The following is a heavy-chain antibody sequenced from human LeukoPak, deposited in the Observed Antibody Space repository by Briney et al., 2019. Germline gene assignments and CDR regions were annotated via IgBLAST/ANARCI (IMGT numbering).Heavy chain of an antibody. D-gene: IGHD6-13*01. CDR1: GFTFSSYS. J-gene: IGHJ4*02. V-gene: IGHV3-48*04. Sequence: GGSLRLSCAASGFTFSSYSVNWVRQAPGKGLEWVSYISSSSSTIYYADSVKGRFTISRDNAKNSLYLQMNSLRAEDTSVYYCARESTGIAAAAPNYWGQGTLVTVSS. CDR2: ISSSSSTI. CDR3: ARESTGIAAAAPNY.